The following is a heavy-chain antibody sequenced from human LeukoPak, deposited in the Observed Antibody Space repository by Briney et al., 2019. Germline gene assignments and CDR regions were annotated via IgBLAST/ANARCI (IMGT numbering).Heavy chain of an antibody. CDR3: ARGTYYYDSSGSARFDY. Sequence: SETLSLTCTVSGGSISSSSYYWGWIRQPPGKGLEWIGSISYSGSTYYNPSLKSRVTISVDTSKNQFSLKLSSVTAADTALYYCARGTYYYDSSGSARFDYWGQGTLVTVSS. CDR1: GGSISSSSYY. CDR2: ISYSGST. J-gene: IGHJ4*02. V-gene: IGHV4-39*07. D-gene: IGHD3-22*01.